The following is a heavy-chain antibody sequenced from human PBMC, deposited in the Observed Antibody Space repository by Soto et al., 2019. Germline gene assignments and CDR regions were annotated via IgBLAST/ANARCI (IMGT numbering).Heavy chain of an antibody. V-gene: IGHV3-30*03. J-gene: IGHJ4*02. D-gene: IGHD2-2*01. CDR2: ISYDESNK. CDR3: ARVRVPAAIGVFLDY. CDR1: GFTFSSYG. Sequence: QVQLVESGGGVVQPGRSLRLSCAASGFTFSSYGIHWVRRAPGKGLEWVALISYDESNKYYADSVKGRFTISRDNSKNTLYLQMNSLRPEDTAVYYCARVRVPAAIGVFLDYWGQGTLVTVSS.